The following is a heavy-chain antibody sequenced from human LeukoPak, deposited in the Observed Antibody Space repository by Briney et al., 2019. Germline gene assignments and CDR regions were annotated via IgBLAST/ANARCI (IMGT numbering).Heavy chain of an antibody. CDR3: AKALGTYYYDSSGYYYLAFNI. Sequence: GGFLRLSCAASGFTFSSYAMSWVRQAPGKGLEWVSGISGSGDRTYNADSVKGRFTISRDNSRNTLYLQMDSLRAEDTAVYYCAKALGTYYYDSSGYYYLAFNIWGQGTMVTVSS. J-gene: IGHJ3*02. CDR1: GFTFSSYA. D-gene: IGHD3-22*01. CDR2: ISGSGDRT. V-gene: IGHV3-23*01.